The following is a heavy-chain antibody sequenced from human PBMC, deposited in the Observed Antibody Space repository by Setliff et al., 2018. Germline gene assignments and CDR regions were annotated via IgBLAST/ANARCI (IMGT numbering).Heavy chain of an antibody. D-gene: IGHD2-21*01. J-gene: IGHJ2*01. Sequence: SQTLSLTCGVHGGSFSGYQWTWIRQPPGKGLEWIGEINQSGSANYNPSLKSRASLSVDTSEKQLSQALNSVTVADTAVYYCARAQVVFAISAPAWYFEIWGRGTQVTVSS. CDR1: GGSFSGYQ. CDR3: ARAQVVFAISAPAWYFEI. CDR2: INQSGSA. V-gene: IGHV4-34*01.